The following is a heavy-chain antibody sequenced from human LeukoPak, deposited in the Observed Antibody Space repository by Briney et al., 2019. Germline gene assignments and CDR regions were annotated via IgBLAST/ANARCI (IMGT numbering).Heavy chain of an antibody. D-gene: IGHD2/OR15-2a*01. Sequence: PSETLSLTCAVYGGSVSGYYWSWIRQPPGKGLEWIGEINHSGSTNYNPSLKSRVTISVDTSKNRFSLKLSSVTAADAAVYYCARGYNRSSFDSWGQGSLVTVSS. CDR1: GGSVSGYY. CDR2: INHSGST. J-gene: IGHJ4*02. V-gene: IGHV4-34*01. CDR3: ARGYNRSSFDS.